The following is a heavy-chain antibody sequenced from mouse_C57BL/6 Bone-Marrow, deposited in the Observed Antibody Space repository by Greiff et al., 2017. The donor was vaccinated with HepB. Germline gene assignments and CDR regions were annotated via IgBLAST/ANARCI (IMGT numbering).Heavy chain of an antibody. Sequence: QVQLQQPGAELVKPGASVKLSCKASGYTFTSYWMHWVKQRPGQGLEWIGMIHPNSGSTNYNEKFKSKATLTVDKSSSTAYMQLSSLTSEDSAVYYCASGAFSGSLYAMDYWGQGTSVTVSS. CDR2: IHPNSGST. V-gene: IGHV1-64*01. CDR3: ASGAFSGSLYAMDY. D-gene: IGHD1-1*01. J-gene: IGHJ4*01. CDR1: GYTFTSYW.